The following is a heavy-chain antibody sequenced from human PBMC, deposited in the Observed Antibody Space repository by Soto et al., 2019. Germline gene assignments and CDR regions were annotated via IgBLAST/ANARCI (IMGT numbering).Heavy chain of an antibody. CDR2: IHHSGST. D-gene: IGHD6-13*01. V-gene: IGHV4-34*01. CDR1: GESFNGYY. J-gene: IGHJ6*02. CDR3: ARGKRGSSWYRGEEKYYYYGMDV. Sequence: QVQLQQWGAGLLKPSETLSLTCTAYGESFNGYYWSWIRQPPGKGLEWIGEIHHSGSTNYNPSLKSRVTFSIDTSKRQCSLKVRPVTAADTAVYYCARGKRGSSWYRGEEKYYYYGMDVWGQGTPVTVSS.